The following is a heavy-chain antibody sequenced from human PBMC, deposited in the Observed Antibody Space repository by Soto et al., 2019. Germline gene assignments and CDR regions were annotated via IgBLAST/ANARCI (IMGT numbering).Heavy chain of an antibody. CDR2: IWYDGSNK. CDR3: ARDHYYDSSGLQDYYYYGMDV. D-gene: IGHD3-22*01. CDR1: GFTFSSYG. Sequence: GGSLRLSCAASGFTFSSYGMHWVRQAPGKGLEWVAVIWYDGSNKYYADSVKGRFTISRDNSKNTLYLQMNSLRAEDTAVYYCARDHYYDSSGLQDYYYYGMDVWGQGTTVTVSS. V-gene: IGHV3-33*01. J-gene: IGHJ6*02.